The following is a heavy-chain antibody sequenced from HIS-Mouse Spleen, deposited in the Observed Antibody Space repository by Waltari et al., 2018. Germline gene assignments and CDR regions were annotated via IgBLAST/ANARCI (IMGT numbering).Heavy chain of an antibody. J-gene: IGHJ4*02. CDR2: IDWDDDK. V-gene: IGHV2-70*15. D-gene: IGHD6-19*01. CDR1: GFSLSTSGMC. CDR3: ARIAEGYTSGWYAFDY. Sequence: QVTLRESGPALVKPTQTLTLTCTFSGFSLSTSGMCVSWIRQPPGKALEWLARIDWDDDKYYNTSLKTRLTISKDTSKHQVVLTMTNMDPVDTATYYCARIAEGYTSGWYAFDYWGQGTLVTVSS.